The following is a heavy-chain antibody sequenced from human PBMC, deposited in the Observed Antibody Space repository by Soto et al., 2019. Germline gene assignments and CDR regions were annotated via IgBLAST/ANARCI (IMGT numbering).Heavy chain of an antibody. J-gene: IGHJ4*02. V-gene: IGHV6-1*01. CDR2: TYYRSQWHY. CDR3: VRLIGNSWLDH. Sequence: SETLSLTCAISGDSVSSNSAVWNWIRQSPSRGLEWLGRTYYRSQWHYEYAVFVQSRISIDPDTSKNQFSLQLNSVTPEDTAVYYCVRLIGNSWLDHWGQGTLVTVSS. D-gene: IGHD2-21*01. CDR1: GDSVSSNSAV.